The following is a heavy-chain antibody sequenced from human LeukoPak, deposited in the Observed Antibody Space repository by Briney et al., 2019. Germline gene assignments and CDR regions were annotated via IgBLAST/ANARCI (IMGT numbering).Heavy chain of an antibody. V-gene: IGHV3-15*01. Sequence: GASLILSCAASGFTFSNSWMSWVRQAPGKGLEWVGRIKSKTDGGTTDYAAPVKGRFTISRDDSKNTLYLQMNSLKTEDTAVYYCTTERSLQFRLYYFDYWGQGTLVTVSS. J-gene: IGHJ4*02. D-gene: IGHD5-24*01. CDR1: GFTFSNSW. CDR2: IKSKTDGGTT. CDR3: TTERSLQFRLYYFDY.